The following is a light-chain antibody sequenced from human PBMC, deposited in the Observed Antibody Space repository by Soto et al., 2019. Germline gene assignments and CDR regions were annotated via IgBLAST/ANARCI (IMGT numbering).Light chain of an antibody. CDR2: SAV. CDR1: QPINTY. V-gene: IGKV1-39*01. J-gene: IGKJ4*01. CDR3: HQSSSTPGLN. Sequence: DIQLTQSPSSLSASVGDRVTISCWASQPINTYLNLYQHKPGKAPQVLIYSAVALQSGVPSRFSGSGSGTHFTLTINGLQLEDFATYYCHQSSSTPGLNFGGGTRVE.